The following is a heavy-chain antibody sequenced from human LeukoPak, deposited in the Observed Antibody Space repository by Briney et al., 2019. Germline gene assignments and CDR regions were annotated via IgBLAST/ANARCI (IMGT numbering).Heavy chain of an antibody. CDR3: ARGIAAAGTWFDP. Sequence: GGSLRLSCAVSGFTFSSYSMNWVRQAPGKGLEWVSSISSSSSYIYYADSVKGRFTISRDNAKNSLYLQMNSLRAEDTAVYYCARGIAAAGTWFDPWGQGTLVTVSS. D-gene: IGHD6-13*01. J-gene: IGHJ5*02. V-gene: IGHV3-21*01. CDR2: ISSSSSYI. CDR1: GFTFSSYS.